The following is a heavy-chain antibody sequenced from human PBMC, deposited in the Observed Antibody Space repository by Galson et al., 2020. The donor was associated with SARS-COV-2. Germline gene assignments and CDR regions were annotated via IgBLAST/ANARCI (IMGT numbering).Heavy chain of an antibody. CDR3: AGEAEGNCSGGTCYDWFDP. Sequence: SVKVSCKASGGTFSSYAITWVRQAPGQGLEWMGGNIPIFGPANYAQKFQGRVTITADESTSTAYMELSILTAEDWAVYYCAGEAEGNCSGGTCYDWFDPWGQGTLVTVSS. J-gene: IGHJ5*02. V-gene: IGHV1-69*13. CDR1: GGTFSSYA. CDR2: NIPIFGPA. D-gene: IGHD2-15*01.